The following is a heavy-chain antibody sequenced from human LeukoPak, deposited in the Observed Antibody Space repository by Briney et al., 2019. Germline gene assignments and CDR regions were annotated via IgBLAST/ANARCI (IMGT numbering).Heavy chain of an antibody. CDR2: IKRKTDGGTT. Sequence: GGSLRLSCAASGFTFSNAWMSWVRQARGKGLEGVGRIKRKTDGGTTDYAAPAKGRFTISRDDSKNTVYLQMNSLKTEDTAVYYCSAATVTSSGLFYFDYWGQGTLVTVSS. CDR3: SAATVTSSGLFYFDY. J-gene: IGHJ4*02. CDR1: GFTFSNAW. D-gene: IGHD4-17*01. V-gene: IGHV3-15*01.